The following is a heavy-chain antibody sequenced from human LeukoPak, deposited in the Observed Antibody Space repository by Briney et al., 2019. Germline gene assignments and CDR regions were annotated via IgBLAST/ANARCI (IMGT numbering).Heavy chain of an antibody. CDR1: GFTVSRNF. CDR3: ARYCSGGSCHNWFDP. D-gene: IGHD2-15*01. CDR2: IYRGGST. V-gene: IGHV3-66*01. J-gene: IGHJ5*02. Sequence: GGSLRLSCAVSGFTVSRNFMSWVRQAPGKGLEWVSVIYRGGSTYYADSVKGRFSISRDNSKNTLYLQMSSLRAEDTAVYYCARYCSGGSCHNWFDPWGQGTLVTVSS.